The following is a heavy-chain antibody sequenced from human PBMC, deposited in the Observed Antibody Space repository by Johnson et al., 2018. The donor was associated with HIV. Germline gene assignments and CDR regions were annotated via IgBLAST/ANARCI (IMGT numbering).Heavy chain of an antibody. V-gene: IGHV3-30*14. Sequence: QVQLVESGGGVVQPGRSLRLSCAASGFTFSTYGLHWVRQAPGRGLEWVAVMSYDGSNEYYADSVKGRLTISRDNSKNRLYLQMNSLRAGDTAVYYCARVSGELDDAFDIWGQGTMVTVSS. D-gene: IGHD1-26*01. CDR3: ARVSGELDDAFDI. J-gene: IGHJ3*02. CDR2: MSYDGSNE. CDR1: GFTFSTYG.